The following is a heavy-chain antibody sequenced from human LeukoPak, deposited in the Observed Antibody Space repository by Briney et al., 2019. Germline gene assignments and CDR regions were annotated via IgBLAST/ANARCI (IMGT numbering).Heavy chain of an antibody. Sequence: KPSETLSLTCAVSGYSISSGYYWGWIRQPPGKGLEWIGSIYRSGSTYYNPSLKSRVTISVDTSKNQFSLKLSSVTAADTAVYYCARGDDYGDYVRTEFDYWGQGTLVTVSS. D-gene: IGHD4-17*01. CDR2: IYRSGST. CDR3: ARGDDYGDYVRTEFDY. CDR1: GYSISSGYY. J-gene: IGHJ4*02. V-gene: IGHV4-38-2*01.